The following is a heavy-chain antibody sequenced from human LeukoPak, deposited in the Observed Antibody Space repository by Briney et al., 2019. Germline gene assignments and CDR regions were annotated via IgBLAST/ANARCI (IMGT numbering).Heavy chain of an antibody. CDR2: VKSKTDRGIT. CDR3: TTVPWRVGGY. CDR1: GFTFSNAW. D-gene: IGHD2-15*01. V-gene: IGHV3-15*07. Sequence: GGSLRLSCAASGFTFSNAWMNWVRQAPGKGLEWVGRVKSKTDRGITDYAAPVKGRFTISRDDSKNTLYLQMTSLKTKDTAVYYCTTVPWRVGGYWGQGTLVTVSS. J-gene: IGHJ4*02.